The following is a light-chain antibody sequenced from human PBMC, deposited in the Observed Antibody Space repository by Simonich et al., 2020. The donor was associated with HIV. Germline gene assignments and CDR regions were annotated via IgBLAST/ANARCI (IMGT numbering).Light chain of an antibody. V-gene: IGKV1-39*01. J-gene: IGKJ2*01. CDR2: AAS. CDR1: QSISRH. Sequence: DIQMTQSPSSLSASVGDRVTITCRASQSISRHLNWYQQKPGKAPKLLIYAASSLQSGVPSRFSGSGSGTDFTLTISSLQPEDFATYYCQQSYRTPRTFGQGTKLEIK. CDR3: QQSYRTPRT.